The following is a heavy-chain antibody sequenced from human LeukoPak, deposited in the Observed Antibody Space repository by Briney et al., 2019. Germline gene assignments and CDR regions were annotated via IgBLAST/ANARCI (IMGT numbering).Heavy chain of an antibody. CDR3: AREVGIVGATRAFDY. Sequence: SVKVSCKASGGTFSSYAISWVRQAPGQGLEWMGRIIPILGIANYAQKFQGRATITADKSTSTAYMELSSLRSEDTAVYYCAREVGIVGATRAFDYWGQGTLVTVSS. V-gene: IGHV1-69*04. D-gene: IGHD1-26*01. CDR1: GGTFSSYA. J-gene: IGHJ4*02. CDR2: IIPILGIA.